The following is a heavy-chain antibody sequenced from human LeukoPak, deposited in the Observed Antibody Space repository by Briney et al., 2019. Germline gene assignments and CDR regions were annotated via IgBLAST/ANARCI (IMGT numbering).Heavy chain of an antibody. V-gene: IGHV3-23*01. J-gene: IGHJ4*02. CDR1: GFTFNNYA. CDR2: ITASGGST. D-gene: IGHD1-1*01. Sequence: PGGSLRLVCASSGFTFNNYAMTWVRQAPGKGLEWVSSITASGGSTYCADSVKGRFTISRDNSKNTLYLQMSSLRAEHTAVYYCARDYPTSGIVTIFDYWGQGTLVTVSS. CDR3: ARDYPTSGIVTIFDY.